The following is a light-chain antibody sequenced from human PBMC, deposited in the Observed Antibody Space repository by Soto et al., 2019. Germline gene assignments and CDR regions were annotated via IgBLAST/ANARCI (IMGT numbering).Light chain of an antibody. CDR2: SSN. CDR1: SPDIGSNQ. Sequence: QAVVAQPPSASGTPGQRVTISCSGSSPDIGSNQVYWYQQLPGTAPRLLIYSSNQRPSGVPDRFSGSKSGTSASLAISGLRSDDEADYFCAAWDDSLSGWVFGAGTQLTVL. CDR3: AAWDDSLSGWV. J-gene: IGLJ7*01. V-gene: IGLV1-47*02.